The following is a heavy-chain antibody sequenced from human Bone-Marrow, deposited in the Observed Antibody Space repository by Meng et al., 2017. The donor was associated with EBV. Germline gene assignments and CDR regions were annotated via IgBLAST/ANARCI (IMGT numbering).Heavy chain of an antibody. CDR3: ASESGRGFTPDY. V-gene: IGHV1-69*01. CDR2: LIPISDAP. J-gene: IGHJ4*02. Sequence: QLGESRLGGEKTASCVEVPCKTACGTFRSDAISGVLQGRGHGLEWMGELIPISDAPHYAQKFQGRVTITADESTSTHYMDLSGLRSEDTAVYYCASESGRGFTPDYWGQGTLVTVSS. D-gene: IGHD3-10*01. CDR1: CGTFRSDA.